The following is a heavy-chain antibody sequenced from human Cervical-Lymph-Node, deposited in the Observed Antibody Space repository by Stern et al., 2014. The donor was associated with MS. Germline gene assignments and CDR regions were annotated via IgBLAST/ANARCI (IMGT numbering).Heavy chain of an antibody. CDR2: IHPISGTA. CDR3: ARGELKEGLVRGMDV. CDR1: GGTFSSYA. Sequence: VQLVESGAEVKKPGSSVKVSCKASGGTFSSYAISWVRQAPGQGLERMGGIHPISGTANYAQTLQGRVTINADESTRTAYTALSSLGAEDAAVYYGARGELKEGLVRGMDVWGQGTTVTVSS. J-gene: IGHJ6*02. D-gene: IGHD1-26*01. V-gene: IGHV1-69*01.